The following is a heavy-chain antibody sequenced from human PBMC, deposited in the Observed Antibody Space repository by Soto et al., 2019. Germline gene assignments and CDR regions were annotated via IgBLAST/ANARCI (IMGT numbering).Heavy chain of an antibody. Sequence: QVQLVESGGGVVQPGRSLRLSCAASGFTFSSYGMHWVRQAPGKGLEWVAVISYDGSNKYYADSVKGRFTISRDNSKNTLYLQVNSLRAEDTAVYYCAKGMDYFDSNGYYTLWFDYWGQGTLVTVSS. CDR3: AKGMDYFDSNGYYTLWFDY. J-gene: IGHJ4*02. CDR1: GFTFSSYG. CDR2: ISYDGSNK. D-gene: IGHD3-22*01. V-gene: IGHV3-30*18.